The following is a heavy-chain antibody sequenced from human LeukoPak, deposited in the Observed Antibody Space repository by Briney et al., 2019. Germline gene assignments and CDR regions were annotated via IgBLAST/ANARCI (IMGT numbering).Heavy chain of an antibody. J-gene: IGHJ4*02. CDR3: ARDVTRDRWFGELAEGPFDY. CDR1: GYTFTSYG. Sequence: ASVKVSCKASGYTFTSYGISWVRQAPGQGLEWMGWISAYNGNTNYAQKLQGRVTMTTDTSTSTAYMELRSLRSDDTAVYYCARDVTRDRWFGELAEGPFDYWGQGTLVTVSS. CDR2: ISAYNGNT. V-gene: IGHV1-18*01. D-gene: IGHD3-10*01.